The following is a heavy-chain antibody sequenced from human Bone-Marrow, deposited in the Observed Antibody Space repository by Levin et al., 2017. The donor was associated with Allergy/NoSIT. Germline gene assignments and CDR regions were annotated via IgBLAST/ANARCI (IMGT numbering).Heavy chain of an antibody. D-gene: IGHD1-14*01. J-gene: IGHJ4*02. CDR3: AKGQVARTTARSLDY. Sequence: GESLKISCAASGFTFSNYAITWVRQAPGKGLEWVSSITSSGGSTYCADSVKGRFTISRDNPQNTLYLQMNGLRAEDTAVYYCAKGQVARTTARSLDYWGQGTLVTVSS. V-gene: IGHV3-23*01. CDR1: GFTFSNYA. CDR2: ITSSGGST.